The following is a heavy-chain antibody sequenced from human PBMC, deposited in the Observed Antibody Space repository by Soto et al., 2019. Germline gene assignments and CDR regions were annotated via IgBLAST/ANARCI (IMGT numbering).Heavy chain of an antibody. D-gene: IGHD6-6*01. CDR2: ISGSGGST. V-gene: IGHV3-23*01. CDR1: GFTFSSYA. J-gene: IGHJ1*01. Sequence: GGSLRPSCAASGFTFSSYAMSWVRQAPGKGLEWVSAISGSGGSTYYADSVKGRFTISRDNSKNTLYLQMNSLRAEDTAVYYCAKDPSSSPLVEYFQHWGQGTLVTVSS. CDR3: AKDPSSSPLVEYFQH.